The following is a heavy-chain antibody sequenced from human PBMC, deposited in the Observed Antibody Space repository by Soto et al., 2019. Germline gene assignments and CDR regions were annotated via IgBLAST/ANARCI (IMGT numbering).Heavy chain of an antibody. CDR1: GGSFSGYY. J-gene: IGHJ6*01. CDR2: INHSGST. Sequence: SVTLSLTCAVYGGSFSGYYWSWIRQPPGKGLEWIGEINHSGSTNYNPSLKSRVTISVDTSKNQFSLKLSSVTAADTAVYYCARGRXFFYSYGLVYDYYGMDVWGQGTTVTVSS. CDR3: ARGRXFFYSYGLVYDYYGMDV. V-gene: IGHV4-34*01. D-gene: IGHD5-18*01.